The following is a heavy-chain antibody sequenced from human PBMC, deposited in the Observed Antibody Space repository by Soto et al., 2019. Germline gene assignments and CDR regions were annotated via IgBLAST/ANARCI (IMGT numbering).Heavy chain of an antibody. V-gene: IGHV3-23*01. CDR1: GLTFGSRA. D-gene: IGHD3-10*01. J-gene: IGHJ4*02. CDR3: ARGSTDSYPGSRIFDF. Sequence: GGSLRLSCVASGLTFGSRAMTWVRQPPRWGLQGVSTIADPGGNAKYADSVRGRFVISRDNSKKTLYLQMTSLTAEDSAMYYCARGSTDSYPGSRIFDFWGRGTLVTAPQ. CDR2: IADPGGNA.